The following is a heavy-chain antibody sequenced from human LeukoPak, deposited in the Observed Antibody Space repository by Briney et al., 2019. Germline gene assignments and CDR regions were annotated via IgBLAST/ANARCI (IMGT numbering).Heavy chain of an antibody. J-gene: IGHJ4*02. D-gene: IGHD6-19*01. CDR2: ISFDGGNK. Sequence: GRSLRLSCAASGFTFSTYAMHWVRQAPGKGLEWVAVISFDGGNKYYADSVKGRFTISRDNAKNSLYLQMNSLRAEDTAVYYCARVAVGGYSSGWYVDYWGQGTLVTVSS. V-gene: IGHV3-30-3*01. CDR1: GFTFSTYA. CDR3: ARVAVGGYSSGWYVDY.